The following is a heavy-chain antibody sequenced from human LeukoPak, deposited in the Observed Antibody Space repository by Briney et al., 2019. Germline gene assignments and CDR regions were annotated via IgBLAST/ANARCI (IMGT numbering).Heavy chain of an antibody. CDR2: ISAYNGNT. J-gene: IGHJ6*02. D-gene: IGHD6-6*01. V-gene: IGHV1-18*01. Sequence: ASVKVSCKASGYTFTSYGISWVRPAPGQGLEWMGWISAYNGNTNYAQKLQGRVTMTTDTSTSTAYMELRSLRSDDTAVYYCARDLGSSPLYYYYYYGMDVWGQGTTVTVSS. CDR3: ARDLGSSPLYYYYYYGMDV. CDR1: GYTFTSYG.